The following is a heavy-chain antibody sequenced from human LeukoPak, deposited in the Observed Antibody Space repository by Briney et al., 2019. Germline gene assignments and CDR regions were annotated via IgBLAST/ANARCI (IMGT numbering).Heavy chain of an antibody. Sequence: PSETLSLTCAVYGGSFSGYYWSWIRQPPGKGLEWIGEINHSGSTNYNPSLKSRVTISVDTSKNQFSLKLSSVTAADTAVYYCARGSRYYYDSSGYSRRIEVFQHWGQGTLVTVSS. CDR2: INHSGST. CDR3: ARGSRYYYDSSGYSRRIEVFQH. CDR1: GGSFSGYY. D-gene: IGHD3-22*01. V-gene: IGHV4-34*01. J-gene: IGHJ1*01.